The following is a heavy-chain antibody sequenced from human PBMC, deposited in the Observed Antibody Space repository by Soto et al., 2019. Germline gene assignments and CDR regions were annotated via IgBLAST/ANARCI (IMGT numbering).Heavy chain of an antibody. CDR2: ITDTGGDT. V-gene: IGHV3-23*01. J-gene: IGHJ4*02. CDR3: ARGSTDSYPGSRIFDF. Sequence: GGSLRLSCAASGFTFSSYSMSWVRQAPGEGLEWVSTITDTGGDTKYADSVRGRFTMSRDNSKKTLYLQMNSLRVEDSALYYCARGSTDSYPGSRIFDFWGRGTLVTVSS. CDR1: GFTFSSYS. D-gene: IGHD3-10*01.